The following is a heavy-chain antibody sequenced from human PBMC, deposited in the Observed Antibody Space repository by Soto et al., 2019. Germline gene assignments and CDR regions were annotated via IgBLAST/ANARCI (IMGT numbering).Heavy chain of an antibody. D-gene: IGHD2-2*01. CDR2: ISGSGGST. CDR1: GFTFSSYA. V-gene: IGHV3-23*01. J-gene: IGHJ4*02. CDR3: TSAGQYCTSTTCKAY. Sequence: GGSLRLSCAASGFTFSSYAMSWVRQAPGKRLEWVSAISGSGGSTYYADSVQGRFTISRDDSKTTIYLQMNSLKTEDTAVYYCTSAGQYCTSTTCKAYWGQGTPVTVSS.